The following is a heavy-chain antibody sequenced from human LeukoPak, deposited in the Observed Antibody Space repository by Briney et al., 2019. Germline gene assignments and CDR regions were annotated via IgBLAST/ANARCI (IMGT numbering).Heavy chain of an antibody. CDR2: FDHEDGET. Sequence: ASVKVSCTVSGSTLTELSMHWVRQAPGKGLEWMGGFDHEDGETIYAQKFQGRVTMTEDTSTDTAYMELSSLRSEDTAVYYCATALSGITGTTGNWFDPWGQGTLVTVSS. CDR1: GSTLTELS. J-gene: IGHJ5*02. D-gene: IGHD1-7*01. CDR3: ATALSGITGTTGNWFDP. V-gene: IGHV1-24*01.